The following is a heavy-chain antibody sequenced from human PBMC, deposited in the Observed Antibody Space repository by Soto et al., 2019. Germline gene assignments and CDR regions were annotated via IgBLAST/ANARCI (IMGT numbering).Heavy chain of an antibody. CDR1: GGSFSGYY. CDR2: INHSGST. J-gene: IGHJ4*02. Sequence: SETLSLTCGVYGGSFSGYYWSWIRQPPGKGLEWIGEINHSGSTNYNPSLKSRVTISVDTSKNQFSLKLSSVTAADTAVYYCPRKANSLFDYWGQGTLVTVSS. V-gene: IGHV4-34*01. CDR3: PRKANSLFDY.